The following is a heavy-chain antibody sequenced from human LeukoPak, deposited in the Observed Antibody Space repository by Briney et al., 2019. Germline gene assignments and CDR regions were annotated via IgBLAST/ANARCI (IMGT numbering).Heavy chain of an antibody. CDR3: ARDSLSAPTYYYDSSGYII. Sequence: ASVKVSCKASGYTFTGYYMHWVRQAPGQGLEWMGWINPNSGGTNYAQKLQGRVTMTTDTSTSTAYMELRSLRSDDTAVYYCARDSLSAPTYYYDSSGYIIWGQGTLVTVSS. J-gene: IGHJ4*02. D-gene: IGHD3-22*01. V-gene: IGHV1-2*02. CDR1: GYTFTGYY. CDR2: INPNSGGT.